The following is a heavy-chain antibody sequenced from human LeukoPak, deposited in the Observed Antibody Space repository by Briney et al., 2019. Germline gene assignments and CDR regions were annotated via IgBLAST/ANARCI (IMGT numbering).Heavy chain of an antibody. J-gene: IGHJ5*02. V-gene: IGHV4-4*07. CDR2: IYTGGTT. D-gene: IGHD3-10*02. CDR1: GGSISSYY. CDR3: ASQYYVGT. Sequence: SETLSLTCTVSGGSISSYYWSWIRQPAGKGLEWIGRIYTGGTTNYNPSLKSRVTISVDTSKNQFSLKLSSVTAADTAVHYCASQYYVGTWGQGTLVTVSS.